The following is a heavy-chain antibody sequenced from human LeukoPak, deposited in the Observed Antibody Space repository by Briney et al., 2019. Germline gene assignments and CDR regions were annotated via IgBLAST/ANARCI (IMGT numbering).Heavy chain of an antibody. V-gene: IGHV3-21*01. J-gene: IGHJ5*02. Sequence: NPGGSLRLSCAASGFTFSSYSTNWVRQAPGKGLEWVSSISSSSSYIYYADSVKGRFTISRDNAKNSLYLQMNSLRAEDTAVYYCARGEYYDSSGYYFLISNWFDPWGQGTLVTVSS. CDR2: ISSSSSYI. D-gene: IGHD3-22*01. CDR1: GFTFSSYS. CDR3: ARGEYYDSSGYYFLISNWFDP.